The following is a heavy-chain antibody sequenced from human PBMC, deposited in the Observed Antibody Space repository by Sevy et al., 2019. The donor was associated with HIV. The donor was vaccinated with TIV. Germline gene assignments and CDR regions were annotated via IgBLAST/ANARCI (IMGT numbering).Heavy chain of an antibody. CDR1: GFTFSDYY. CDR2: ISSSGSTI. Sequence: VGSLRLSCAASGFTFSDYYMSWVRQAPGKGLEWVSYISSSGSTIYYADSVKGRFTISRDNAKNSLYLQMNSLRAEDTAVYYCARDPTYYAFWSGYYTGWFDPWGQGTLVTVSS. J-gene: IGHJ5*02. CDR3: ARDPTYYAFWSGYYTGWFDP. D-gene: IGHD3-3*01. V-gene: IGHV3-11*01.